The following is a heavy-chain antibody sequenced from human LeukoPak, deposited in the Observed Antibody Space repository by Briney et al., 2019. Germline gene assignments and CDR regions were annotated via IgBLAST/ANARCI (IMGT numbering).Heavy chain of an antibody. J-gene: IGHJ4*02. CDR3: ASKREGGNSPYFDY. Sequence: SETLSLTCTVSGGSISSYYWSWIRQPPGKGLEWIGYIYYSGSTYYNPSLKSRVTISVDTSKNQFSLKLSSVTAADTAVYYCASKREGGNSPYFDYWGQGTLVTVSS. V-gene: IGHV4-59*12. D-gene: IGHD4-23*01. CDR1: GGSISSYY. CDR2: IYYSGST.